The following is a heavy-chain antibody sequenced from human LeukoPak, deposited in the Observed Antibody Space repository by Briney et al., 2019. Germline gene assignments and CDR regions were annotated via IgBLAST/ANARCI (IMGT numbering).Heavy chain of an antibody. CDR1: GGSFSGYY. J-gene: IGHJ3*02. Sequence: SETLSLTCAVYGGSFSGYYWSWIRQPTGKGLEWSGEINHSGSTNYNPSLKSRVTISVDTSKNQFSLKLSSVTAADTAVYYCARDRLLYYYGSGSYPDAFDIWGQGTMVTVSS. CDR2: INHSGST. CDR3: ARDRLLYYYGSGSYPDAFDI. D-gene: IGHD3-10*01. V-gene: IGHV4-34*01.